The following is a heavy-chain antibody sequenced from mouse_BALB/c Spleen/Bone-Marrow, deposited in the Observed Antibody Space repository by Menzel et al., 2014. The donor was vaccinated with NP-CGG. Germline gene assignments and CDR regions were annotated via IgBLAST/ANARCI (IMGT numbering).Heavy chain of an antibody. CDR2: IDPANDNT. D-gene: IGHD2-3*01. J-gene: IGHJ3*01. V-gene: IGHV14-3*02. CDR1: GFNIKDTY. Sequence: EVQGVESGAELVKPGASVKLSCTASGFNIKDTYMHWVKRRPEQGLEWIGRIDPANDNTKYDPKFQGKATITAGTSSNTAYLQLSSLTSEDTAVYYCARADGYYAWFAYWGQGTLVTVSA. CDR3: ARADGYYAWFAY.